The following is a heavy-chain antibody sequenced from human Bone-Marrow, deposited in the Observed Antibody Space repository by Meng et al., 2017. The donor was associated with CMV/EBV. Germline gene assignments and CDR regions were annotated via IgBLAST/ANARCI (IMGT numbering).Heavy chain of an antibody. CDR2: IYYSGST. CDR1: GGSISSYY. Sequence: SATLSLTCTVSGGSISSYYWSWIRQPPGKGLEWIGYIYYSGSTNYNPSLKSRVTISVDTSKNQFSLKLSSVTAADTAVYYCAREIRSGYDWGTYYYYGMDVWGQGTTVAASS. D-gene: IGHD5-12*01. J-gene: IGHJ6*02. V-gene: IGHV4-59*01. CDR3: AREIRSGYDWGTYYYYGMDV.